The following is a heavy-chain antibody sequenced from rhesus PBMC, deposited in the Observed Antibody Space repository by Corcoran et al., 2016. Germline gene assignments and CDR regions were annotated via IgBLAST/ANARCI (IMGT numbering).Heavy chain of an antibody. CDR1: GYSISRGYE. J-gene: IGHJ4*01. Sequence: QVQLQESGPGVVKPSEPLSLTCAVSGYSISRGYEWSWIRQHPGKGLEWIVFIYGSSGRTNYNPSLNNRVTISKDTSKKQFSLKLSSVTAADTAVYYCARDRATVDFDYWGQGVLVTVSS. CDR3: ARDRATVDFDY. D-gene: IGHD5-36*01. CDR2: IYGSSGRT. V-gene: IGHV4-76*01.